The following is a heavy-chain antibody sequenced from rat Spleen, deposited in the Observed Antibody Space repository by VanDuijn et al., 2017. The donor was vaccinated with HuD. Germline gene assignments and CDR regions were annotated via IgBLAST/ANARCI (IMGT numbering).Heavy chain of an antibody. CDR2: IVDDGTRT. J-gene: IGHJ2*01. D-gene: IGHD1-6*01. V-gene: IGHV5S10*01. Sequence: EVQLVESGGGLVQPGRPLKLSCSASGFTFSDYTMAWVRQAPKKGLEWVAAIVDDGTRTFYRDSVQGRFTISRDNAKSTLYLHMDSLTSEDTATYYCATGPRILRLDWFAYWGQGVMVTVSS. CDR3: ATGPRILRLDWFAY. CDR1: GFTFSDYT.